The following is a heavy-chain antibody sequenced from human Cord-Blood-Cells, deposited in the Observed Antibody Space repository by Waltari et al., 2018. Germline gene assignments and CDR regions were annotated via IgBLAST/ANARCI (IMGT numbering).Heavy chain of an antibody. V-gene: IGHV1-46*03. Sequence: QVQLVQSGAEVKKPGASVKVSCKASGYTFTSYYMHWVGQAPGEGIEWMGIIIPSGGSTSYDQKFQGGVTMTRDTSTSTVYMELSSLRSEDTAVYYCARAAVVTAGPTRYFDLWGRGTLVTVSS. J-gene: IGHJ2*01. CDR2: IIPSGGST. D-gene: IGHD2-21*02. CDR3: ARAAVVTAGPTRYFDL. CDR1: GYTFTSYY.